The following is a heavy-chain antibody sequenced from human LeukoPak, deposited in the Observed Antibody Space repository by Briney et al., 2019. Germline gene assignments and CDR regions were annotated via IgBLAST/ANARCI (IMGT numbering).Heavy chain of an antibody. V-gene: IGHV3-23*01. Sequence: GGSLRLSCAASGFTFSSYAMSWVRQAPGKGLEWVSAISGSGGSTYYADSVKGRFTISRDNSKNTLYLQMNTLRAEDTAVYYCAKVYRDYGDYFAFDIWGQGTMVTVSS. CDR3: AKVYRDYGDYFAFDI. CDR1: GFTFSSYA. J-gene: IGHJ3*02. D-gene: IGHD4-17*01. CDR2: ISGSGGST.